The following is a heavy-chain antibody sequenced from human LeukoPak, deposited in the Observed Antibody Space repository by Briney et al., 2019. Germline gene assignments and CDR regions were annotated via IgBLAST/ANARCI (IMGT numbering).Heavy chain of an antibody. CDR3: ARDPRRRSGKVVAGYYFDY. Sequence: GGSLRLSCAASGFTFSDYYMSWIRQAPGKGLEWVSYISSSGSTIYYADSVKGRFTISRDNAKNSLYLQMNSLRAEDTAVYYCARDPRRRSGKVVAGYYFDYWGQGTLVTVSS. CDR1: GFTFSDYY. V-gene: IGHV3-11*04. J-gene: IGHJ4*02. CDR2: ISSSGSTI. D-gene: IGHD6-19*01.